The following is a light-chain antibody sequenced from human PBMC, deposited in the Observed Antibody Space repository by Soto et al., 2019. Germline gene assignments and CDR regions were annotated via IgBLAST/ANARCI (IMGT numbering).Light chain of an antibody. J-gene: IGKJ1*01. V-gene: IGKV3-20*01. CDR1: QSVSMY. Sequence: EIVLTQSPAILSLSPGERATFSFRASQSVSMYVAWYQQKPGQAPRVLIHGASSRATGIPDRFNGSGSGTDFTFTISRLEPEDFAVYYCQQYSSSPRTFGQGTKVDIK. CDR2: GAS. CDR3: QQYSSSPRT.